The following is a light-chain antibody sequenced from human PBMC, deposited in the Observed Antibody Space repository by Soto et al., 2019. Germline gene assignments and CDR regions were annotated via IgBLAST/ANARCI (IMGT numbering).Light chain of an antibody. CDR3: QQYNSYSPRT. V-gene: IGKV1-5*03. Sequence: DIQMTQSPSTLSASVGDRVTITCRASQSISSWLAWYQQKPGIAPKLLIYEASSLESGVPSRFSGSRSGTEFTLTIISLQPDDFATYYCQQYNSYSPRTFGQGTKVEIK. J-gene: IGKJ1*01. CDR1: QSISSW. CDR2: EAS.